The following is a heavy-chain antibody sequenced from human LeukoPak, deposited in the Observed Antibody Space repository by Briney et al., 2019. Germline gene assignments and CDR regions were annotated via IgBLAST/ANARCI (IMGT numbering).Heavy chain of an antibody. V-gene: IGHV4-38-2*02. CDR2: IYHSGST. Sequence: PSETLSLTCTVSGYSISSGYYWGWIRQPPGKGLEWIGSIYHSGSTYYNPSLKSRVTISVDTSKNQFSLKLSSVTAADTAVYYCARGHSGSYYYYYMDVWGKGTTVTISS. CDR3: ARGHSGSYYYYYMDV. J-gene: IGHJ6*03. CDR1: GYSISSGYY. D-gene: IGHD1-26*01.